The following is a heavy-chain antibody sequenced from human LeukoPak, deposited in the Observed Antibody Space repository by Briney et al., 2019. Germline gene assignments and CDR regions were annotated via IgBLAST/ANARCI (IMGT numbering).Heavy chain of an antibody. J-gene: IGHJ4*02. CDR1: GGSISGYD. CDR3: SRRDSYSGYDDY. V-gene: IGHV4-4*09. D-gene: IGHD5-12*01. CDR2: LHDTAYT. Sequence: SETLSLTCTVSGGSISGYDWSCLRQPPGKGLEWIGYLHDTAYTYHSPSLKHRVTMSVKTSSNQFSLKLGSVTAADTAVYYCSRRDSYSGYDDYWGQGTLVTVSS.